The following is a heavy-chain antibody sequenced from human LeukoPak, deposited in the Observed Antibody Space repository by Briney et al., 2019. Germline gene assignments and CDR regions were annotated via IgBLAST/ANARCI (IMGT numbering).Heavy chain of an antibody. CDR2: IYYSGST. V-gene: IGHV4-59*08. D-gene: IGHD4-11*01. Sequence: SETLSLTCTVSGGSITSYYWSWIRQPPGKGLEWIGYIYYSGSTNYNPSLKGRVTISADMSKNQFSLKLTSVTAADTAVYYCASAVTRTYGTFDIWGPGTMVTVFS. J-gene: IGHJ3*02. CDR3: ASAVTRTYGTFDI. CDR1: GGSITSYY.